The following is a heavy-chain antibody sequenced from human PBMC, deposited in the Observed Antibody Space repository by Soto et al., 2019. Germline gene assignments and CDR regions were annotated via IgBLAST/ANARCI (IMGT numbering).Heavy chain of an antibody. CDR1: GDSISSGGHY. CDR2: ISYSGIT. V-gene: IGHV4-31*03. D-gene: IGHD4-17*01. CDR3: GRVGHYADYGRPWIDY. J-gene: IGHJ4*02. Sequence: QVQLQESGPGLVKPSQTLSLTCSVSGDSISSGGHYWGWIRQHPGKGLEWIGYISYSGITYYAPSLGTRLAISVDPSSNHFSRKLTSVTAADTALYYWGRVGHYADYGRPWIDYWGQGTLVTVSS.